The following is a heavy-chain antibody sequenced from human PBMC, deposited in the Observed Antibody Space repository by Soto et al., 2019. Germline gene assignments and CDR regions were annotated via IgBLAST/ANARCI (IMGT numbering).Heavy chain of an antibody. Sequence: SETLSLTCTVSGASINSSAYFWTWIRQRPGEGLEWIGFISYSGYTFQNPSLKSRLLLSVDTSKNQFSLELSFVTAADTAVYYCARGPTPSWSSYRFSYFDSWGPGSLVTVSS. CDR1: GASINSSAYF. D-gene: IGHD3-16*02. CDR3: ARGPTPSWSSYRFSYFDS. V-gene: IGHV4-31*03. J-gene: IGHJ4*01. CDR2: ISYSGYT.